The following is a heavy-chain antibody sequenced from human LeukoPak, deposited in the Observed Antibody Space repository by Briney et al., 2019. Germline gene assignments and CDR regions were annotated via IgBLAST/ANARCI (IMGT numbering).Heavy chain of an antibody. CDR3: ARNPYGGYHFDY. D-gene: IGHD5-12*01. CDR1: GFTFSSYW. CDR2: ISSDASEV. J-gene: IGHJ4*02. Sequence: GGSLRLSCAASGFTFSSYWMSWVRQAPGKGLVWVAVISSDASEVHYADSVQGGFTISRDNSKYTLHLEMNSLRSEDSGVYYCARNPYGGYHFDYWGQGTLVTVSS. V-gene: IGHV3-30*03.